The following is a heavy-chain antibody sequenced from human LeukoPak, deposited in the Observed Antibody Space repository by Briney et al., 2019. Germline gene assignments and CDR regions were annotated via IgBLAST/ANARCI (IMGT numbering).Heavy chain of an antibody. V-gene: IGHV4-31*03. J-gene: IGHJ4*02. CDR2: IYYSGST. Sequence: PSHTLSLTCTLSGGSISRGGYYWSGLRQHPARDVHGVGYIYYSGSTYHNPPLTRRVTISVDTSNYQFSLTLSSVTAADTAVYYCARDAPLGYSRSWYYFDYWGQGNLVRVSS. D-gene: IGHD6-13*01. CDR3: ARDAPLGYSRSWYYFDY. CDR1: GGSISRGGYY.